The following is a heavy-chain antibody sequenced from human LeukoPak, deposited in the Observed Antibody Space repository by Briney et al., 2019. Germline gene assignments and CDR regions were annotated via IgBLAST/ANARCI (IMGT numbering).Heavy chain of an antibody. CDR2: IRSKAYGGTT. CDR3: TSYCSGGSCYFGLGY. D-gene: IGHD2-15*01. Sequence: PGGSLRLSCTASGFIFGDYAMSWFRQAPGKGLEWVGFIRSKAYGGTTEYAASVKGRFTISRDDSKSIAYLQMNSLKTEDTAVYYCTSYCSGGSCYFGLGYWGQGTLVTVSS. V-gene: IGHV3-49*03. CDR1: GFIFGDYA. J-gene: IGHJ4*02.